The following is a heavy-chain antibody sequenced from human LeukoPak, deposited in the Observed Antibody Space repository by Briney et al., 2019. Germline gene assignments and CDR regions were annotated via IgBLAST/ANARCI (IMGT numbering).Heavy chain of an antibody. CDR3: ARDGYNDY. CDR2: ISGYNGNT. CDR1: GYSFSSYG. Sequence: ASVKVSCRAFGYSFSSYGIIWVRQAPGQGLEWMGWISGYNGNTNYARSVQGRVSLTTDTSTSTAYMELRSLRSDDTAVYYCARDGYNDYWGQGSLVTVSS. V-gene: IGHV1-18*01. J-gene: IGHJ4*02. D-gene: IGHD5-24*01.